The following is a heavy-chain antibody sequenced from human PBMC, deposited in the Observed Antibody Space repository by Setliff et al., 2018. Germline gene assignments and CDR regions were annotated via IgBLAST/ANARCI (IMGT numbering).Heavy chain of an antibody. D-gene: IGHD5-12*01. CDR2: IYIGGSA. J-gene: IGHJ5*02. V-gene: IGHV4-4*07. Sequence: SETLSLTCTVSGGSISSYYWSWIRQPAGKGLEWIGHIYIGGSANYNPSLKSRVTISVDTSKNQFSLKLRFDDTAVYYCAAYLGSDPMSNWFDLWGQGTLVTVSS. CDR3: AAYLGSDPMSNWFDL. CDR1: GGSISSYY.